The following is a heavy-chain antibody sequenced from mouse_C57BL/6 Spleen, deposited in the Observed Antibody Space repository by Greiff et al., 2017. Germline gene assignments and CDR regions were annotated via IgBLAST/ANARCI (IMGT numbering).Heavy chain of an antibody. CDR3: ARAIYYGPLDY. J-gene: IGHJ2*01. D-gene: IGHD2-1*01. CDR2: IYPGDGDT. CDR1: GYAFSSSW. V-gene: IGHV1-82*01. Sequence: QVQLQQSGPELVKPGASVKISCKASGYAFSSSWMNWVKQRPGKGLEWIGRIYPGDGDTNYNGKFKGKATLTADKSSSTAYMQLSSLTSEDSAVYFCARAIYYGPLDYWGQGTTLTVSS.